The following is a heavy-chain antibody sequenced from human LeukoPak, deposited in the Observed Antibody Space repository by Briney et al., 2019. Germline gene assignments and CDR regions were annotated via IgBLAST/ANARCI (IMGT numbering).Heavy chain of an antibody. CDR2: IYYSGST. Sequence: SETLSLTCTVSGGSINNGGYYWSWVRQHPGKGLEWIGYIYYSGSTYYNPSLKSRVTISVDTSKNQFSLKLSSVTAADTAVYYCARGVPDEDSNWYFDLWGRGTLVTVSS. D-gene: IGHD3-22*01. J-gene: IGHJ2*01. CDR1: GGSINNGGYY. V-gene: IGHV4-30-4*01. CDR3: ARGVPDEDSNWYFDL.